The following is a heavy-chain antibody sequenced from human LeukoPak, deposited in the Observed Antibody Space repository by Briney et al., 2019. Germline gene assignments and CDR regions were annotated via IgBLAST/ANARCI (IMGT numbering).Heavy chain of an antibody. V-gene: IGHV3-23*01. Sequence: PGGSLRLSCAASGFTFSSYAMSWVRQAPGKGLEWVSAISGSGGSTYYADSVKGRFTISRDNSKNTLYLQMNSLRAEDTAVYYCAKVPGGYYYYHYMDVWGKGTTVTVSS. CDR2: ISGSGGST. D-gene: IGHD3-16*01. J-gene: IGHJ6*03. CDR3: AKVPGGYYYYHYMDV. CDR1: GFTFSSYA.